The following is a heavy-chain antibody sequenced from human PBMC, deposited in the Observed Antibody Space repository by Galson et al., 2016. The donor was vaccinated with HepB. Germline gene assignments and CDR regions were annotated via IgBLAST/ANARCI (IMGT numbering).Heavy chain of an antibody. Sequence: SVKVSCKASGYSFTSYGISWVRQAPGQGLEWMGWISTYNANTNYAQTLQGRVTMTTDTSTSTAYMELSSLRSEDTAVYYCARDRDSDIDDYYYMDVWGTGTTVTVSS. CDR3: ARDRDSDIDDYYYMDV. CDR2: ISTYNANT. J-gene: IGHJ6*03. V-gene: IGHV1-18*04. CDR1: GYSFTSYG.